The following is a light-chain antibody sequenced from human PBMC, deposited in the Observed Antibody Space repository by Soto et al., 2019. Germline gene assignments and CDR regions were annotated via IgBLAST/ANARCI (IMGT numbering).Light chain of an antibody. CDR2: ETS. V-gene: IGKV3-11*01. CDR3: QQYGSSGT. CDR1: QSLSRY. Sequence: ENALTQSPATLSLAPGERATLSCRASQSLSRYLAWYQQKPGQAPRLLIHETSKRATGVSARFSGSGSGTDFTLTISSLEPEDFAVYYCQQYGSSGTFGQGTKVDIK. J-gene: IGKJ1*01.